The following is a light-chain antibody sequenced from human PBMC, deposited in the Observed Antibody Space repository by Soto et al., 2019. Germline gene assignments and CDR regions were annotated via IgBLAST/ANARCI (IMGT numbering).Light chain of an antibody. CDR1: SSDIGGYDH. CDR2: DVS. J-gene: IGLJ1*01. V-gene: IGLV2-14*01. CDR3: NSYTTSSSLYV. Sequence: QSVLTQPASVSGSPGQSITIPFTGTSSDIGGYDHVSWYQQHPGKAPKPMVYDVSNRPSGVSDRFSGSKSANTASLTISGLQAEDXADYYCNSYTTSSSLYVFGTGTKVTVL.